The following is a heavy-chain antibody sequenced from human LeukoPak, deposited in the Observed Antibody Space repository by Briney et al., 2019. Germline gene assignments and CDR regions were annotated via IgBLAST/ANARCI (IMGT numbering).Heavy chain of an antibody. J-gene: IGHJ4*02. D-gene: IGHD4-17*01. CDR3: ARAHDYGPYYFDY. CDR1: GGSISSYY. V-gene: IGHV4-59*01. CDR2: IYYSGST. Sequence: PSQTLSLTCTVSGGSISSYYWSWIRQPPGKGLEWIGYIYYSGSTNYNPSLKSRVTISVDTSKNQSSLKLSSVTAADTAVYYCARAHDYGPYYFDYWGQGTLVTVSS.